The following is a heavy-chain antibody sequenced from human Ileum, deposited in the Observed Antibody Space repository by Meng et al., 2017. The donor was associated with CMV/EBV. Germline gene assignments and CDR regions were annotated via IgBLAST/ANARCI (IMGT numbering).Heavy chain of an antibody. D-gene: IGHD4-11*01. V-gene: IGHV3-23*01. CDR3: ARDMGYTVTAPFDY. CDR1: GFTFPSRA. J-gene: IGHJ4*02. CDR2: ISGSGPAT. Sequence: ASGFTFPSRAMSWVRQPPGKRPEWVAGISGSGPATYYADSVKGRFTISRDNSNNTLFLQMNGLRGDDTAVYYCARDMGYTVTAPFDYWGQGSGVT.